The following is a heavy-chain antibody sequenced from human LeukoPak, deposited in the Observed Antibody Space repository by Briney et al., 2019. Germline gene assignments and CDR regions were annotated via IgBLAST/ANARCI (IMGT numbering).Heavy chain of an antibody. CDR1: GGSISSGSYY. CDR2: IYTSGST. J-gene: IGHJ4*02. Sequence: PSETLSLTRTVSGGSISSGSYYWSWIRQPAGKGLEWIGRIYTSGSTNYNPSLKSRVTISVDTSKNQFSLKLSSVTAADTAVYYCARESDYWGQGALVTVSS. V-gene: IGHV4-61*02. CDR3: ARESDY.